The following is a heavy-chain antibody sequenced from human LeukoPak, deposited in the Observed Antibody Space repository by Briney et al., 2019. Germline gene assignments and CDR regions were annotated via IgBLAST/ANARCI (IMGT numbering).Heavy chain of an antibody. V-gene: IGHV4-59*01. CDR3: ARGLSKLRWELPQWDYYYYYMDV. D-gene: IGHD1-26*01. Sequence: SETLSLTCTVSGGSISSYYWSWIRQPPGKGLEWIGYIYYSGSTNYNPSLKSRVTISVDTSKNQFSLKLSSVTAADTAVYYCARGLSKLRWELPQWDYYYYYMDVWGKGTTVTVSS. J-gene: IGHJ6*03. CDR2: IYYSGST. CDR1: GGSISSYY.